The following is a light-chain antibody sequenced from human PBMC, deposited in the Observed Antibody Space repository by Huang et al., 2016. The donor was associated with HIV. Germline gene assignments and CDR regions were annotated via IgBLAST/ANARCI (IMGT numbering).Light chain of an antibody. CDR3: QQYDDWPPWT. Sequence: EIVMTQSPATLSVSPGERAILSCRASQNISRLAWYQQKSGQSPRLLIYDASSRATGSPARFSGSGSGTEFTLTVSSLQSEDFALYYCQQYDDWPPWTFGPGTQVDIK. CDR1: QNISR. V-gene: IGKV3-15*01. CDR2: DAS. J-gene: IGKJ1*01.